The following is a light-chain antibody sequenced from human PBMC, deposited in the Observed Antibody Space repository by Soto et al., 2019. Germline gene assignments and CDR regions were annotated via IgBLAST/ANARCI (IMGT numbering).Light chain of an antibody. Sequence: EIVMTQSPATLSVSPGERATLSCRASKSVSSNLAWYQQKPGQAPTLLIYGASTRATGIPARFSGSRSGTEFTLTISSLQSEDFAHYYCQQYNDCPPMYTFGEGTKLEIK. CDR2: GAS. CDR1: KSVSSN. V-gene: IGKV3-15*01. J-gene: IGKJ2*01. CDR3: QQYNDCPPMYT.